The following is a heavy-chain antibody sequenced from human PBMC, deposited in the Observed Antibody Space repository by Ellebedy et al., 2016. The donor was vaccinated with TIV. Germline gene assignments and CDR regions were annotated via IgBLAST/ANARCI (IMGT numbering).Heavy chain of an antibody. V-gene: IGHV4-39*07. J-gene: IGHJ4*02. D-gene: IGHD3-22*01. CDR1: GGSINSSSYY. Sequence: MPSETLSLTCTVSGGSINSSSYYWGWIRQPPGKGLEWIGSIFYSGNTYYNPSLKSRVTMSVDSSRNQFSLKLSSVTAADTAVFYCARTSYYDSSGYPLFDYWGQGTLVTVSS. CDR2: IFYSGNT. CDR3: ARTSYYDSSGYPLFDY.